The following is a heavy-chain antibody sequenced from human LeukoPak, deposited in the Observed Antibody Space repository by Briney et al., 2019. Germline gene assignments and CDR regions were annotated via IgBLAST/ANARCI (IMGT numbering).Heavy chain of an antibody. J-gene: IGHJ2*01. CDR1: GGSFSGSY. CDR2: INHSGST. D-gene: IGHD2-15*01. CDR3: ARGGRSLVAAQFDL. V-gene: IGHV4-34*01. Sequence: PSETLSLTCAVYGGSFSGSYWSWIRQPPGKGLEWIGEINHSGSTNYNPFLKSRVTISVDTSKNQFSLKLSSVTAADTAVYYCARGGRSLVAAQFDLWGRGTLVTVSS.